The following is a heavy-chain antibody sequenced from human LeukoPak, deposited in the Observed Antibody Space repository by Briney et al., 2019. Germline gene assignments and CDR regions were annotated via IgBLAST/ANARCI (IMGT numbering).Heavy chain of an antibody. V-gene: IGHV3-23*01. CDR1: GFTFNSYA. CDR3: AKADCGGECYYVMAV. CDR2: ISGSGGST. J-gene: IGHJ6*02. Sequence: QSGGSLTLSCVVSGFTFNSYAMSWVRQAPGTGLEWVSTISGSGGSTYYADSVKGRFTISRDNSKNTLDLQMNSLRAEDTGTYYCAKADCGGECYYVMAVWGQGTTVTVSS. D-gene: IGHD2-21*01.